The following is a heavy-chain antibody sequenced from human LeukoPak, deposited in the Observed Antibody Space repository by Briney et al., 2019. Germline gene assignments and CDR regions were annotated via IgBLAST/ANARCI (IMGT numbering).Heavy chain of an antibody. CDR3: ANAYQLLLLIDY. Sequence: PGGSLRLSCAASGFTFSSYAMSWVRQAPGKGLEWVSAISGSGGSTYYADSVKGRFTISRDNSKNTLYLQMNSLRAEDTAVYYCANAYQLLLLIDYWGQGTLVTVSS. D-gene: IGHD2-2*01. CDR2: ISGSGGST. CDR1: GFTFSSYA. V-gene: IGHV3-23*01. J-gene: IGHJ4*02.